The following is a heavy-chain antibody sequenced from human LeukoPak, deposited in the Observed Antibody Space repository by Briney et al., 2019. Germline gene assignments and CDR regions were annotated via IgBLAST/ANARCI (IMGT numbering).Heavy chain of an antibody. CDR2: IYPGDSDT. V-gene: IGHV5-51*01. CDR1: GYSFTSYW. Sequence: GESLKISCKGSGYSFTSYWIGWLRQMPGKSLEWMGIIYPGDSDTRYSPSSQGQVTISADKSISTAYLQWSSLKASDTAMYYCARGARYSGYDYFDYWGQGTLVTVSS. CDR3: ARGARYSGYDYFDY. D-gene: IGHD5-12*01. J-gene: IGHJ4*02.